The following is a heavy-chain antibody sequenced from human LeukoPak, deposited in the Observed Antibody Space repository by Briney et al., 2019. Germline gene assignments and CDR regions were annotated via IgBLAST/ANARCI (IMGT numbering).Heavy chain of an antibody. D-gene: IGHD5-18*01. CDR1: GGSISSSVYY. V-gene: IGHV4-39*01. J-gene: IGHJ4*02. CDR3: AKNNRGYSYGKFDY. Sequence: SETLSLTCTVSGGSISSSVYYWGWIRQPPGKGLEWIGSIYYSGSTYYNASLKSRVTISVDTSKNQFSLKLSSVTAADTAGYYCAKNNRGYSYGKFDYWGRGPLVTVSS. CDR2: IYYSGST.